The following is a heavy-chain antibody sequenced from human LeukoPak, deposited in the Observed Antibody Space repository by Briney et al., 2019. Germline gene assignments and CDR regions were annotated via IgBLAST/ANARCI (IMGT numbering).Heavy chain of an antibody. CDR3: ARDRDDIVVVPAAISH. D-gene: IGHD2-2*01. CDR2: ISSSSSYI. V-gene: IGHV3-21*01. Sequence: GGSLRLSCAASGFTFSTYSMNWVRQAPGKGLEWVSSISSSSSYIYYADSVKGRFTISRDNAKNSLYLQMNSLRAEDTAVYYCARDRDDIVVVPAAISHWGQGTLVTVSS. J-gene: IGHJ4*02. CDR1: GFTFSTYS.